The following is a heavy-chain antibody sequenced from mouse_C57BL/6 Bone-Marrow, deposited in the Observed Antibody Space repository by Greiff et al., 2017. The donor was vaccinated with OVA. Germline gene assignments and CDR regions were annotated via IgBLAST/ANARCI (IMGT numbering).Heavy chain of an antibody. V-gene: IGHV1-4*01. CDR1: GYTFTSYT. D-gene: IGHD1-1*01. CDR2: INPSSGYT. CDR3: ARDGSSPWFAY. Sequence: VQLQQSGADLARPGASVKMSCKASGYTFTSYTMHWVKQRPGQGLEWIGYINPSSGYTKYNQKFKDKATLTADKSSSTAYMQLSSLTSEDSAVYYCARDGSSPWFAYWGQGTLVTVSA. J-gene: IGHJ3*01.